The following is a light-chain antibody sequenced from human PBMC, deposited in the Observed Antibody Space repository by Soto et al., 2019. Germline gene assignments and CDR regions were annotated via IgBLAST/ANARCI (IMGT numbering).Light chain of an antibody. CDR3: QQYSHLIT. V-gene: IGKV1-33*01. J-gene: IGKJ5*01. Sequence: DIRMTQSPSSLSASVGDRVTITCQASQDISNYLNWYQQKLGKAPKLLIYDASNLETGVPSRFSGSGSGTDFTFTISSLRPEDIATYYCQQYSHLITFGQGTRLENK. CDR2: DAS. CDR1: QDISNY.